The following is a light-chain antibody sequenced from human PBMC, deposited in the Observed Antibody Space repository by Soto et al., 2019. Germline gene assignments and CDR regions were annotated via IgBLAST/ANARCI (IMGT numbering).Light chain of an antibody. Sequence: QSVLTQPASVSGSPGQSITISCTGTSSDVGSYNYVSWYQHHPSKAPRLMIYASNSRPSGVSHRFSGSRSGNTASLTISGLQAEDEADYYCSSYTSGTTLYVFGTGTKLTVL. CDR2: ASN. V-gene: IGLV2-14*01. J-gene: IGLJ1*01. CDR1: SSDVGSYNY. CDR3: SSYTSGTTLYV.